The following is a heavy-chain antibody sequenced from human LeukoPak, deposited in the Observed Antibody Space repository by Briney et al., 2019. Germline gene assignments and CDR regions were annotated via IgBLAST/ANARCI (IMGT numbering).Heavy chain of an antibody. J-gene: IGHJ6*02. D-gene: IGHD5-18*01. CDR3: ARRTRGYSYGPYYYGMDV. CDR2: INHSVST. CDR1: GGSFSGYY. Sequence: SETLSRTCAVYGGSFSGYYWSWIRQPPGKGLEWIGEINHSVSTNYNPSLKSRVTITLDTSKNQFSLKLSSVTAADTAVYYCARRTRGYSYGPYYYGMDVWGQGTTVTVSS. V-gene: IGHV4-34*01.